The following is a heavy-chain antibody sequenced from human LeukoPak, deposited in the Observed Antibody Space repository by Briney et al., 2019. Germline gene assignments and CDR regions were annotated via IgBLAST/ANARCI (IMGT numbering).Heavy chain of an antibody. D-gene: IGHD4-17*01. CDR2: IYYSGST. V-gene: IGHV4-39*07. CDR1: GGSISSSSYY. Sequence: SETLSLTCTVSGGSISSSSYYWGWIRQPPGKGLEWIGSIYYSGSTNYNPSLKSRVTISVDTSKNQFSLKLSSVTAADTAVYYCARSYGDSHNWFDPWGQGTLVTVSS. CDR3: ARSYGDSHNWFDP. J-gene: IGHJ5*02.